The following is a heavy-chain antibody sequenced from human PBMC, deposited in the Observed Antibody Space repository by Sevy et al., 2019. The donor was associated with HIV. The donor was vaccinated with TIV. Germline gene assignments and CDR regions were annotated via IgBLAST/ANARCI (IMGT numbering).Heavy chain of an antibody. D-gene: IGHD3-10*01. CDR1: GGSISGGTYY. J-gene: IGHJ4*02. CDR3: ASDDYGSGLN. Sequence: SETLSLTCTVSGGSISGGTYYWSWIRQPAGKGMEWIGRIYSSGSTNYNPSLKSRVTISVDTSKNQFSLKLSSVTAADTAVYYCASDDYGSGLNWGQGTLVTVSS. CDR2: IYSSGST. V-gene: IGHV4-61*02.